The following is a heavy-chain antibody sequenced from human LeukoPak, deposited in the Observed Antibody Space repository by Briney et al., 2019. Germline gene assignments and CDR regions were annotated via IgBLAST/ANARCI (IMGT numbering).Heavy chain of an antibody. V-gene: IGHV3-15*01. CDR2: IKSKTDGGTT. CDR1: GFTFSNAW. J-gene: IGHJ6*04. D-gene: IGHD5-24*01. CDR3: TTQITPYYYYGMDV. Sequence: GGSLRLSCAAYGFTFSNAWMSWVRQAPGKGLEWVGRIKSKTDGGTTDYAAPVKGRFTISRDDSKNTLYLQMNSLKTEDTAVYYCTTQITPYYYYGMDVWGKGTTVTVSS.